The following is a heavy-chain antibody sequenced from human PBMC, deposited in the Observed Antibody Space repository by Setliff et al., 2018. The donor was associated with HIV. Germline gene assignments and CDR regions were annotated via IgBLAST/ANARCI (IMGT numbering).Heavy chain of an antibody. CDR2: ISTSGTI. J-gene: IGHJ4*02. Sequence: GGSLRLSCTASGFTFSSYTMNWVRQAPGKGLEWISYISTSGTIYYADSVKGRFTISRDDAKNSLFLQMNSMRSEDTAVYYCVTGTDEWELHYFEFWGLGTLVTVS. V-gene: IGHV3-48*04. CDR1: GFTFSSYT. CDR3: VTGTDEWELHYFEF. D-gene: IGHD1-26*01.